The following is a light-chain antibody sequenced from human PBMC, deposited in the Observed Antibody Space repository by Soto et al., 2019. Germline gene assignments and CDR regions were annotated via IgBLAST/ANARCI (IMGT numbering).Light chain of an antibody. CDR3: QSYDSSPSGYV. Sequence: QSVLTQPPSVSGAPGQTVTISCTGSSSNIGAGYDVHWYQQLPGTAPKLLIYANRIRPAGVPDRFSASKSGTSASLAITGLRADDEADYYCQSYDSSPSGYVFGTGTKLTVL. CDR2: ANR. CDR1: SSNIGAGYD. V-gene: IGLV1-40*01. J-gene: IGLJ1*01.